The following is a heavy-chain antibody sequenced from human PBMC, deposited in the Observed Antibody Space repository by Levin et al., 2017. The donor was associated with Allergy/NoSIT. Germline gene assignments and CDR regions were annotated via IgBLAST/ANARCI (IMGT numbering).Heavy chain of an antibody. J-gene: IGHJ1*01. Sequence: SETLSLTCTVSGGSISRSSYYWAWVRQPPGEGLEWIGSIYYSGSTYYNPSLNSPVTISVDTSKNQFSLKLSSVTAADTAVYYCAGDATGYGDYWDWGQGSLVTVSS. CDR2: IYYSGST. CDR3: AGDATGYGDYWD. D-gene: IGHD4-17*01. V-gene: IGHV4-39*07. CDR1: GGSISRSSYY.